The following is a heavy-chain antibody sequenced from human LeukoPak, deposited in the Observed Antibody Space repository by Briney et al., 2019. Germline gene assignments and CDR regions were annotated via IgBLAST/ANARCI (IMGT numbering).Heavy chain of an antibody. CDR3: ARGPPGIAAAGTFRWFDP. D-gene: IGHD6-13*01. Sequence: ASVKVSCKASGYTFTSYGISWVRQAPGQGLEWMGWISAYNGNTNYAQKLQGRVTMTTDTSTSTAYMELRSLRSEDTAVYYCARGPPGIAAAGTFRWFDPWGQGTLVTVSS. CDR1: GYTFTSYG. J-gene: IGHJ5*02. V-gene: IGHV1-18*01. CDR2: ISAYNGNT.